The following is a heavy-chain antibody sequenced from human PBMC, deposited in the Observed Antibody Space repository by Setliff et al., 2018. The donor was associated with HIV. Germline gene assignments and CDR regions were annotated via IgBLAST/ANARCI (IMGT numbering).Heavy chain of an antibody. J-gene: IGHJ4*02. CDR1: GFTFSSYD. CDR2: IGTAGDT. D-gene: IGHD1-26*01. Sequence: GGSLRLSCAASGFTFSSYDMHWVRQATGKGLEWVSAIGTAGDTYYPGSVKGRFTISRENAKNSLYLQMNSLRAGDTAVYYCARGGVGATPDQWGQGTLVTVSS. CDR3: ARGGVGATPDQ. V-gene: IGHV3-13*01.